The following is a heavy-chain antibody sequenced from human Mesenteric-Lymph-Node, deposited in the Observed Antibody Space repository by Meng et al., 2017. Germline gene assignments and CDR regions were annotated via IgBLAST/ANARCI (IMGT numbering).Heavy chain of an antibody. CDR2: IKQDGSEK. J-gene: IGHJ3*02. V-gene: IGHV3-7*01. D-gene: IGHD3-10*01. CDR3: ARDYYYASGSYRAFDI. CDR1: GFTFSSYW. Sequence: GESLKISCAASGFTFSSYWMSWVRQAPGKGLEWVANIKQDGSEKYYVDSVKGRFTISRDNAKNSLYLQMNSLRAEDTAVYYCARDYYYASGSYRAFDIWGQGTMVTVSS.